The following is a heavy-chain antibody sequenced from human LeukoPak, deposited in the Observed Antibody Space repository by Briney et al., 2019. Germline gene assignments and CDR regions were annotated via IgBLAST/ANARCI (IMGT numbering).Heavy chain of an antibody. V-gene: IGHV4-34*01. D-gene: IGHD3-22*01. Sequence: SETLSLTCAVYGGSFSGYYWSWIRQPPGKGLEWIGEINHSGSTNYNPSLKSRVTISVDTSKNQFSLKLSSVTAADTAVYYCARDRPYYYDSSGPFDYWGQGTLVTVSS. CDR3: ARDRPYYYDSSGPFDY. CDR1: GGSFSGYY. CDR2: INHSGST. J-gene: IGHJ4*02.